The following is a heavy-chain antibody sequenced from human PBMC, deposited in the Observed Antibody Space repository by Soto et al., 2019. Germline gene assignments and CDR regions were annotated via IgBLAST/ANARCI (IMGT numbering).Heavy chain of an antibody. CDR1: GYTFTGYY. CDR2: INPNSGGT. J-gene: IGHJ3*02. Sequence: ASVKVSCKASGYTFTGYYMHWVRQAPGQGLEWMGWINPNSGGTNYAQKFQGRVTITRDTSASTAYMELSSLRSEDTAVYYCARRRGYDYDAFDIWGQGTMVTVSS. D-gene: IGHD5-12*01. CDR3: ARRRGYDYDAFDI. V-gene: IGHV1-2*02.